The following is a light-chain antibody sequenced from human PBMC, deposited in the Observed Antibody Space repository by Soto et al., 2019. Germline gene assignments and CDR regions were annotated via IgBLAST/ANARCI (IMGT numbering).Light chain of an antibody. CDR1: SSDVGGYNY. CDR2: DVS. J-gene: IGLJ1*01. Sequence: QSALTQPASVSGSPGQSITISCTGTSSDVGGYNYVSWYQQHPGKAPKLMIYDVSNRPSGISNRFSGSKSGNTASLTISGLQAEDEADYSCSSSTSSSTYVFGTGTKVTV. CDR3: SSSTSSSTYV. V-gene: IGLV2-14*01.